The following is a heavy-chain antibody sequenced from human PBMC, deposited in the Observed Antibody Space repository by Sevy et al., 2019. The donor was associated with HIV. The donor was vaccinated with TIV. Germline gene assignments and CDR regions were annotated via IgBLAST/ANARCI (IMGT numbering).Heavy chain of an antibody. CDR3: ARDTNPRYSSSWYPRDYYYYGMDV. Sequence: GGSLRLSCAASGFTFSSYSMNWVRQAPGKGLEWVSSISSSSSYIYYADSVKGRFTISREKAKNSLYLQMNSLRDEETAVYYWARDTNPRYSSSWYPRDYYYYGMDVWGQGTTVTVSS. D-gene: IGHD6-13*01. J-gene: IGHJ6*02. CDR1: GFTFSSYS. CDR2: ISSSSSYI. V-gene: IGHV3-21*01.